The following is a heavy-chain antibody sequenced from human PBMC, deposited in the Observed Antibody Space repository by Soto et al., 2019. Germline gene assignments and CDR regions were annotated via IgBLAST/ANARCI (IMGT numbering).Heavy chain of an antibody. CDR1: GFTFSSYT. V-gene: IGHV3-23*01. CDR2: VSGTGTRT. D-gene: IGHD2-8*02. Sequence: PGGSLSLSCAASGFTFSSYTMSWVRQAPGKGLEWVSGVSGTGTRTYYADSVKGRFTISRDNSESTLSLQMNSLRDEGTAVYYCAKDPNTDLLGGVEFGGQGTMVTGS. CDR3: AKDPNTDLLGGVEF. J-gene: IGHJ3*01.